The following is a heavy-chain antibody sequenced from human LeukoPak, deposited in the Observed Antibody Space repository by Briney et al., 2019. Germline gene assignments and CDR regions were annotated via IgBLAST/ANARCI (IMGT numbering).Heavy chain of an antibody. Sequence: ASVKVSCTASGYTFTNYDINWVRQATGQGLEWMGWMNPNSGNTGYTQKFQGRVTMTWNTSISTGYMELSSLRTEDTAVYYCARSVDSAMVAWGQGTMVTVSS. J-gene: IGHJ3*01. CDR3: ARSVDSAMVA. CDR1: GYTFTNYD. D-gene: IGHD5-18*01. V-gene: IGHV1-8*01. CDR2: MNPNSGNT.